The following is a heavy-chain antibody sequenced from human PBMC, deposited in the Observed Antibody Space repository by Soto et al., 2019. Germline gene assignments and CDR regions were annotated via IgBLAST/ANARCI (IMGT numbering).Heavy chain of an antibody. D-gene: IGHD2-15*01. Sequence: SGGSLRLSCAPSGFIFSNYAMSCVRQARWKGLEWVSAISGSGADTYYTESVKGRFTISSDKFKNTLYLQINSLRAEDTAVYYCAKDTGRGGGSVFDYWGQGTLVTVSS. CDR2: ISGSGADT. CDR1: GFIFSNYA. V-gene: IGHV3-23*01. CDR3: AKDTGRGGGSVFDY. J-gene: IGHJ4*02.